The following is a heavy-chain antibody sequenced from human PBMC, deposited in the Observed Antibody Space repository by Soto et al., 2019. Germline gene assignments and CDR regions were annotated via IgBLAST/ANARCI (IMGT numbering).Heavy chain of an antibody. Sequence: VQLQESGPGLLKPSETLSLTCTVSGDSVSNGYFYWSWIRQPPEKGLEWIGNIYYSGSTTYNPSLKSRVTISLDKSKNQFSLRLSSVTAADTAVYYCARDVWAHSDIVGVTGTFDIWGQGTLVTVSS. J-gene: IGHJ3*02. D-gene: IGHD1-26*01. CDR3: ARDVWAHSDIVGVTGTFDI. V-gene: IGHV4-61*01. CDR1: GDSVSNGYFY. CDR2: IYYSGST.